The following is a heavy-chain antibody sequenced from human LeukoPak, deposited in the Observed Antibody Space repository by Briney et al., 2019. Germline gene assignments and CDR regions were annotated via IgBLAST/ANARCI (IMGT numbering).Heavy chain of an antibody. CDR2: ISYDGSKK. V-gene: IGHV3-30*18. J-gene: IGHJ3*02. CDR1: GFTLSNYG. D-gene: IGHD3-22*01. Sequence: PGGSLRLSCAASGFTLSNYGMHWVRQAPGKGLEWLAVISYDGSKKYYADSVKGRFTISRDNSKNTLYLQVNSLRAEDTAVYYCAKGLDYYDSSGLNAFDIWGQGTMVTVSS. CDR3: AKGLDYYDSSGLNAFDI.